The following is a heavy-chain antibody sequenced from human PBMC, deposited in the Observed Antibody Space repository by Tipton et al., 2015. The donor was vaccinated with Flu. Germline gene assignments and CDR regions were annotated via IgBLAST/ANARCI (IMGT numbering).Heavy chain of an antibody. J-gene: IGHJ6*02. Sequence: TLSLTCAVYSGSFSGYFWSWIRQPPGKGLEWIGEINHSGSTNYNPSLKSRVTISVDTSKNQFSLKLSSVTAADTAVYYCARDDLVWAGDSHDYYGLDVWGQGTTVIVSS. CDR3: ARDDLVWAGDSHDYYGLDV. CDR2: INHSGST. CDR1: SGSFSGYF. D-gene: IGHD3-16*01. V-gene: IGHV4-34*01.